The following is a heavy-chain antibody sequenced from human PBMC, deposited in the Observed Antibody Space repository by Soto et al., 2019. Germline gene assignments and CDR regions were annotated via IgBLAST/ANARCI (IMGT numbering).Heavy chain of an antibody. D-gene: IGHD6-25*01. CDR3: PRERPAFAY. Sequence: SLRLCCAASGFPFSTYWMTWVRQEPGKGLEWVANIKHDGSEKYYVDSVKGRFTISRDNTKNSLYLQMTRLRVEDTAVYFCPRERPAFAYWGLGTLGTVSS. CDR1: GFPFSTYW. V-gene: IGHV3-7*01. CDR2: IKHDGSEK. J-gene: IGHJ4*02.